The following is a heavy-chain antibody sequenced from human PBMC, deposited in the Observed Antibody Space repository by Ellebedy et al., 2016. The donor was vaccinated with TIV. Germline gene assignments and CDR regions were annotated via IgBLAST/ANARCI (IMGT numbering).Heavy chain of an antibody. D-gene: IGHD7-27*01. V-gene: IGHV4-34*01. J-gene: IGHJ6*03. CDR3: ASPGDSTNMDV. CDR2: IDHSGST. Sequence: SETLSLXXAVYGGSFSGYYWSWIRQLPGKGLEWIGEIDHSGSTNYNPSLKSRVTISVDTSKNRFSLKLTSVTAADTAVYYCASPGDSTNMDVWGKGTTVTVSS. CDR1: GGSFSGYY.